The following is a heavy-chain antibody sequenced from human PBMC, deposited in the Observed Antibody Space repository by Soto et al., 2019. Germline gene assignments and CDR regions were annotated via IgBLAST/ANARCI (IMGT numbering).Heavy chain of an antibody. CDR2: ISYDGSNK. CDR3: AKDNPSFYWYFDL. V-gene: IGHV3-30*18. CDR1: GFTFSSYG. D-gene: IGHD1-26*01. Sequence: QVQLVESGGGVVQPGRSLRLSCAASGFTFSSYGMHWVRQAPGKGLEWVAVISYDGSNKYYADSVKGRFTISRDNSNNTLYLQMNSLRAEDTAVYYCAKDNPSFYWYFDLWGRGTLVTVSS. J-gene: IGHJ2*01.